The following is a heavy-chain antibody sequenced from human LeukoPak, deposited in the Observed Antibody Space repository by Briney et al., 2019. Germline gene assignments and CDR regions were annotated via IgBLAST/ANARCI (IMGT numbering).Heavy chain of an antibody. V-gene: IGHV4-39*01. Sequence: PSDTLSLTCTVSGGSISSSSYYWGWIRQPPGKGLEWIGSIYYSGSTYYNPSLKSRVTISVDTSKNQFSLKLSSVTAADTAVYYCARLLRDYYDSSGYYRYYFDYWGQGTLVTVSS. J-gene: IGHJ4*02. CDR1: GGSISSSSYY. D-gene: IGHD3-22*01. CDR3: ARLLRDYYDSSGYYRYYFDY. CDR2: IYYSGST.